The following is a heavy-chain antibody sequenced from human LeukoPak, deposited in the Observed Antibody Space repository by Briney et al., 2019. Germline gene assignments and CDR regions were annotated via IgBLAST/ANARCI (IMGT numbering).Heavy chain of an antibody. Sequence: SETLSLTCTVSGGSISSYYWSWIRQPPGRGLEWIGYIYYSGSTNYNPALKRPVTISVDTSKHQFSLKLSSVTAADTAVYYCARDSIGGSYDYWGQGTLVTVSS. CDR2: IYYSGST. CDR1: GGSISSYY. J-gene: IGHJ4*02. CDR3: ARDSIGGSYDY. V-gene: IGHV4-59*01. D-gene: IGHD1-26*01.